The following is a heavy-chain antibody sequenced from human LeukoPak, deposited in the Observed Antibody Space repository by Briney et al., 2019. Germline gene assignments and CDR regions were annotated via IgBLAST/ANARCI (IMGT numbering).Heavy chain of an antibody. CDR1: GYPFTAYY. CDR2: INPSGGST. CDR3: ARDGISRYGAFDI. J-gene: IGHJ3*02. V-gene: IGHV1-46*01. D-gene: IGHD5-18*01. Sequence: ASVKVSCKAFGYPFTAYYMYWVRQAPGQGPEWMGIINPSGGSTSYAQKFQGRVTMTRDMSTNTVYMELSSLRSDDTAVYYCARDGISRYGAFDIWGHGTMVTVSS.